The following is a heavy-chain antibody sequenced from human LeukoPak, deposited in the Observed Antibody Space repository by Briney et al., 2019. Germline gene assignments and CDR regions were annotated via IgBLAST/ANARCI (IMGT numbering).Heavy chain of an antibody. CDR1: GFTFSSYA. CDR2: ISGSGGST. V-gene: IGHV3-23*01. J-gene: IGHJ4*02. D-gene: IGHD3-9*01. CDR3: AKDRRYDILTGSLNY. Sequence: GGSLRLSCAASGFTFSSYAMSWVRQAPGKGLEWVSAISGSGGSTYYADSVKGRFTISRDNSKNTPYLQMNSLRAEDRAVYYCAKDRRYDILTGSLNYWGQGTLVTVSS.